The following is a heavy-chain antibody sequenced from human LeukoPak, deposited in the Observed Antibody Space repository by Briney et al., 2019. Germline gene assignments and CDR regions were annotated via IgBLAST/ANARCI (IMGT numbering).Heavy chain of an antibody. CDR2: IRGSGGGA. CDR3: ARGNSFTFGGVLVDY. D-gene: IGHD3-16*02. J-gene: IGHJ4*02. V-gene: IGHV3-23*01. CDR1: GFTFSSYA. Sequence: PGGSLRLSCAASGFTFSSYAMNWVRQAPGKGLEWVSGIRGSGGGAYYADSVKGRFTISRDNSKNTLYLQVNSLRAEDTAVYYCARGNSFTFGGVLVDYWGQGTLVTVSS.